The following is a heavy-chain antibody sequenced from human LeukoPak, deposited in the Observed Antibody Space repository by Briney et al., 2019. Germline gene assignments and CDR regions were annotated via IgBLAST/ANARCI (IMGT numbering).Heavy chain of an antibody. J-gene: IGHJ3*02. CDR2: IKRDGRDK. D-gene: IGHD1-20*01. V-gene: IGHV3-7*01. Sequence: GGSLRLSCVASGFTFSNYWMSWVRQAPGKGLEWVANIKRDGRDKNSVDSVKGRFTISRDNAKNSMFLQMNSLRVEDTAVYYCARESRITGTTTPGFDIWGQGTMVTVSS. CDR1: GFTFSNYW. CDR3: ARESRITGTTTPGFDI.